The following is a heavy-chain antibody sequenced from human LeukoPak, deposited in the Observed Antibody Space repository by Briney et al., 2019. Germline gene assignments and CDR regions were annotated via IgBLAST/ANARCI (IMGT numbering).Heavy chain of an antibody. V-gene: IGHV3-23*05. CDR1: GFTFSNYA. J-gene: IGHJ4*02. CDR3: AKLGGYSCFTRADY. CDR2: INTYGSAT. D-gene: IGHD2-15*01. Sequence: PGGSLRLSCAASGFTFSNYAMAWVRQAPGNGLEWVSGINTYGSATYYADSVKGRFTISRDDSMNTLNLQMNSLRANDTAVYYCAKLGGYSCFTRADYWGQGALVTVSS.